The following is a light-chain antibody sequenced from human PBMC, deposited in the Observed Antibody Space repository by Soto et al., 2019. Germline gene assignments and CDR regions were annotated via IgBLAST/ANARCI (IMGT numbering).Light chain of an antibody. J-gene: IGLJ3*02. CDR2: VGTGGIVG. CDR1: SGYSNDK. Sequence: QSALTQPPSASASLGASVTLTCTLSSGYSNDKVDWYQQRPGKGPRFVMRVGTGGIVGSKGDGIPDRFSVLGSGLNRYLTIKNIQEEDESDYHCGADHGSGSNFVWVFGGGTKLTVL. V-gene: IGLV9-49*01. CDR3: GADHGSGSNFVWV.